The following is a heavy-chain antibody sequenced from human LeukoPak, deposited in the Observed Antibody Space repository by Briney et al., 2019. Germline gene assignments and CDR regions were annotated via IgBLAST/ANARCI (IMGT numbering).Heavy chain of an antibody. D-gene: IGHD3-16*01. V-gene: IGHV4-59*01. CDR3: ARDGSGWGAFDI. J-gene: IGHJ3*02. CDR2: IYYSGST. Sequence: SETLSLTCTVSGGSISSYYWSWIRQPPGKGLEWIGYIYYSGSTNYNPSLKSRVTISVDTSKNQFSLKLSSVTAADTAVYYCARDGSGWGAFDIWGQGTMVTVSS. CDR1: GGSISSYY.